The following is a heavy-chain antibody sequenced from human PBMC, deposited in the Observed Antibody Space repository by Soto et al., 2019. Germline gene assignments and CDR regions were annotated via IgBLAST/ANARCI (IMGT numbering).Heavy chain of an antibody. V-gene: IGHV1-69*13. J-gene: IGHJ4*02. CDR2: IIPIFGTA. Sequence: SVKVSCKASGGTFSSYAISWVRQAPGQGLEWMVGIIPIFGTANCAQKFQGRVTITADESTSTAYMERISLRSEDTAVDYFGRDGDITMVRGVIPYYFDYWGQGTLGPVSS. D-gene: IGHD3-10*01. CDR1: GGTFSSYA. CDR3: GRDGDITMVRGVIPYYFDY.